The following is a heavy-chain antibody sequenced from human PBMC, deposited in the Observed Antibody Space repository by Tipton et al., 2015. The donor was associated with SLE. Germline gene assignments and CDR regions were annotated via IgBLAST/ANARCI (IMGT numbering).Heavy chain of an antibody. CDR2: VSGNGGIT. Sequence: SLRLSCAASGFTFSNYAMSWVRQAPGKGPEWVSGVSGNGGITYYADSVKGRFTVSRDDSKNSLYLQMNSLKTEETAVYYCARGTSDRGYYHMDVWGQGTTVTVSS. CDR1: GFTFSNYA. V-gene: IGHV3-23*01. CDR3: ARGTSDRGYYHMDV. J-gene: IGHJ6*02. D-gene: IGHD3-16*01.